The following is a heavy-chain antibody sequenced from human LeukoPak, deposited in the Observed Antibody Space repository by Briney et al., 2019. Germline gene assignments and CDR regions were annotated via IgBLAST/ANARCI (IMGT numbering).Heavy chain of an antibody. V-gene: IGHV3-21*04. Sequence: PGGSLRLSCAASGFTFSSYSMNWVSQAPGKGLEWVSSISSSSSYIYYADSVKGRFTISRDNAKNSLYLQMNSLRAEDTAVYYCAKDGGDVLCGGDCYGSLPFDYWGQGTLVTVSS. CDR2: ISSSSSYI. CDR1: GFTFSSYS. CDR3: AKDGGDVLCGGDCYGSLPFDY. D-gene: IGHD2-21*01. J-gene: IGHJ4*02.